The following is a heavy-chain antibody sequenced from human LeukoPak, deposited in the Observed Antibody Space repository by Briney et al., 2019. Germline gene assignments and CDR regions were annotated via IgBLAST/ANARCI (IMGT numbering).Heavy chain of an antibody. CDR3: TTITVASHFDY. CDR2: IRYDGNNK. Sequence: GGSLRLSCAASGFSFSSYDMYWVRQAPGKGLEWVAFIRYDGNNKYYADSVKGRFTISRDNSESTLYLQLNSLRAEDTAVYYCTTITVASHFDYWGPGTLLTVSS. CDR1: GFSFSSYD. V-gene: IGHV3-30*02. D-gene: IGHD6-19*01. J-gene: IGHJ4*02.